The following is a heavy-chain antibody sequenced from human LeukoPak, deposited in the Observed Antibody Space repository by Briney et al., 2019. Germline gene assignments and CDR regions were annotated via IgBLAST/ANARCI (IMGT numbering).Heavy chain of an antibody. Sequence: PGGSLRLSCAASGFTFSSYSMNWVRQAPGKGLEWVSYISSSGSTIYYADSVKGRFTISRDNAKNSLYLQMNSLRAEDTAVYYCARGPEWSRPSYYYMDVWGKGTTVTVSS. D-gene: IGHD3-3*01. CDR1: GFTFSSYS. CDR3: ARGPEWSRPSYYYMDV. V-gene: IGHV3-48*04. CDR2: ISSSGSTI. J-gene: IGHJ6*03.